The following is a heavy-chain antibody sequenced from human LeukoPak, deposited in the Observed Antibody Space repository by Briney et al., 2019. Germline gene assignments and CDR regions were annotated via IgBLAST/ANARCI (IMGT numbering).Heavy chain of an antibody. Sequence: ASVTVSFTASGYTFTSYGISWVRQAPGQGLEWMGWISAYNGNTNYAQKLQGRVTMTTDTSTSTAYMELRSLRSDDTAVYYCARDSIYANYGMDVWGQGTTVTVSS. V-gene: IGHV1-18*01. CDR3: ARDSIYANYGMDV. CDR2: ISAYNGNT. D-gene: IGHD5/OR15-5a*01. CDR1: GYTFTSYG. J-gene: IGHJ6*02.